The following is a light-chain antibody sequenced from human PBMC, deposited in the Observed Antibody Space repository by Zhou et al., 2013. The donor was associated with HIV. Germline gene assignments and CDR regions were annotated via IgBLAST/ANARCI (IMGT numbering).Light chain of an antibody. CDR3: QQRNNWPLT. Sequence: EIVLTQSPGTLSLSPGERATLSCRASQTVSSNYLAWYQQKPGQPPRLLIYDASNRATAIPARFSGSGSGTDFTLTISSLEPEDFAVYYCQQRNNWPLTFGGGTKVEIK. CDR1: QTVSSNY. J-gene: IGKJ4*01. CDR2: DAS. V-gene: IGKV3D-20*02.